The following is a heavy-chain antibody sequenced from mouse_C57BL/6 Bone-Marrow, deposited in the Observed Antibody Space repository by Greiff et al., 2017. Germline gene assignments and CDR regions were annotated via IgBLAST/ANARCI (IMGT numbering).Heavy chain of an antibody. Sequence: EVKVVESGGDLVKPGGSLKLSCAASGFTFSSYGMSWVRQTPDKRLEWVATISSGGSYTYYPDSVKGRFTISRDNAKNTLYLQMSSLKSEDTAMYYCARLTGTGDYAMDYWGQGASVTVSS. J-gene: IGHJ4*01. CDR1: GFTFSSYG. CDR3: ARLTGTGDYAMDY. CDR2: ISSGGSYT. D-gene: IGHD4-1*01. V-gene: IGHV5-6*01.